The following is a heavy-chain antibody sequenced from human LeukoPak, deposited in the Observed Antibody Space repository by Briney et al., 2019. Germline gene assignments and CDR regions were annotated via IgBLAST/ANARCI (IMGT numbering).Heavy chain of an antibody. D-gene: IGHD3-10*01. CDR2: INPNSGGT. J-gene: IGHJ4*02. Sequence: ASVKVSCKASGYTFTGYYIYWVRQATGQGLEWMGWINPNSGGTNYAQKLQGRITMTRDTSITTAYMELSRLNSDDTAVYYCARSDGVWFGTLDFWGLGTLVTVSS. V-gene: IGHV1-2*02. CDR3: ARSDGVWFGTLDF. CDR1: GYTFTGYY.